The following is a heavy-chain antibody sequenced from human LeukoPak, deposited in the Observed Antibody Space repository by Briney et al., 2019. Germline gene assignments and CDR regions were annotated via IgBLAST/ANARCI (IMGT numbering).Heavy chain of an antibody. CDR2: ISSSSTTI. CDR3: AKSESYRFDY. V-gene: IGHV3-48*02. Sequence: GGSLRLSCAASGFTFSSYSMNWVRQAPGKGLEWVSFISSSSTTIYYADSVKGRFTISRDNAKNSLYLQVNSLRDEDTAVHYCAKSESYRFDYWGQGTLVTVSS. J-gene: IGHJ4*02. CDR1: GFTFSSYS. D-gene: IGHD1-26*01.